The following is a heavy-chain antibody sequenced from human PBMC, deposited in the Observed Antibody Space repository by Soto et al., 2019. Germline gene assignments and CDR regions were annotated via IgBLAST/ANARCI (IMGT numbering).Heavy chain of an antibody. Sequence: EVQLVESGGGLVQPGGSLRLSCAASGFTVSSNYMSWVRQAPGKGLEWVSVIYSGGSAYYADSVKGRFTISRDNSKNTLYLQMNSLRAEDTAVYYCARHGYSYGGGDFDYWGRGTLVTVSS. V-gene: IGHV3-66*04. D-gene: IGHD5-18*01. J-gene: IGHJ4*02. CDR3: ARHGYSYGGGDFDY. CDR2: IYSGGSA. CDR1: GFTVSSNY.